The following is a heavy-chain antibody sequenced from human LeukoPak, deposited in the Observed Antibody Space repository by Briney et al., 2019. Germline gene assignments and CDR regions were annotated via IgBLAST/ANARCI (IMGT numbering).Heavy chain of an antibody. J-gene: IGHJ3*02. CDR1: GFTFSSYA. Sequence: GGSLRLSCAASGFTFSSYAMSWVRQAPGKGLEWVSAISGSGGSTYYADSVKGRFTISRDNSKNTLYLQMNSLRAEDTAVYYCAKEGGLYGSGSYCRGLAFDIWGQGTMVTVSS. V-gene: IGHV3-23*01. CDR2: ISGSGGST. D-gene: IGHD3-10*01. CDR3: AKEGGLYGSGSYCRGLAFDI.